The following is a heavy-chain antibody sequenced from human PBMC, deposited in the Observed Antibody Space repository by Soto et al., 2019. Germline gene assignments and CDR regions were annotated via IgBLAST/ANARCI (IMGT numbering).Heavy chain of an antibody. CDR2: IYTSGST. D-gene: IGHD2-8*01. Sequence: SETLSLTCTVSVGSISSYYWSWIRQPAGKGLEWIGRIYTSGSTNYNPSLKSRVTMSVDTSKNQFSLKLSSVTAADTAVYYCARSTRYCTNGVCYYVFDYWGEGTLVTVSS. CDR3: ARSTRYCTNGVCYYVFDY. V-gene: IGHV4-4*07. CDR1: VGSISSYY. J-gene: IGHJ4*02.